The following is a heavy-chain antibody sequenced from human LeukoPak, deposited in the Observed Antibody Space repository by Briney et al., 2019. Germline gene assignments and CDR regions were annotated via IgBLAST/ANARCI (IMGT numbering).Heavy chain of an antibody. CDR2: IKQDGSEK. CDR1: GFTFSSYW. Sequence: GSLRLSCAASGFTFSSYWMNWVRQAPGKGLEWVANIKQDGSEKYYVDSVKGRFTISRDNAKNSLYLQMNSLRAEDTAVYYCAREQWLVAVRYFDFWGQGTPVTVSS. V-gene: IGHV3-7*01. J-gene: IGHJ4*02. CDR3: AREQWLVAVRYFDF. D-gene: IGHD6-19*01.